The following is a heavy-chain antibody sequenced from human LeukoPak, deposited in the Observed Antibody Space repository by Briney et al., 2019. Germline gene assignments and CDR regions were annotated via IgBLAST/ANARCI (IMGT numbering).Heavy chain of an antibody. J-gene: IGHJ4*02. Sequence: PGGSLRLSCAASGFTFSSYSMNWVHQAPGKGLEWVSRISSSSSTIYYADSVKGRFTISRDNAKNSLYLQMNSLRAEDTAVYYCARDKPVATLGNYFDYWGQGTLVTVSS. CDR3: ARDKPVATLGNYFDY. CDR2: ISSSSSTI. V-gene: IGHV3-48*01. CDR1: GFTFSSYS. D-gene: IGHD5-12*01.